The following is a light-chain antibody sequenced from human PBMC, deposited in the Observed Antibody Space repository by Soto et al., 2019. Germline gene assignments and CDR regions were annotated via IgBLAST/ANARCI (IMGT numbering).Light chain of an antibody. J-gene: IGKJ1*01. Sequence: DIQMTQSPSTLSASVGDRVTITCRASQSISSWLAWYQQKPGKAPNLLIYKASSLESVVPSRFSGSGFGTEFTLTISSLQPDDFATYYCQQYNSYWTFGQGTKVDIK. V-gene: IGKV1-5*03. CDR1: QSISSW. CDR3: QQYNSYWT. CDR2: KAS.